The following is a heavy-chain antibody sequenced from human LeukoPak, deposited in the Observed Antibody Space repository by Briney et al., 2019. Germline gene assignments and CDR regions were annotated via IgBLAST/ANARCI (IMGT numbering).Heavy chain of an antibody. J-gene: IGHJ4*02. CDR2: INWNGGST. CDR1: GFTFDDYG. D-gene: IGHD6-19*01. V-gene: IGHV3-20*04. CDR3: AKDRKIAVAGGFDY. Sequence: GGSLRLSCAASGFTFDDYGMSWVRQAPGKGLEWVSGINWNGGSTGYADSVKGRFTISRDNAKNSLYLQMNSLRAEDTALYYCAKDRKIAVAGGFDYWGQGTLVTVSS.